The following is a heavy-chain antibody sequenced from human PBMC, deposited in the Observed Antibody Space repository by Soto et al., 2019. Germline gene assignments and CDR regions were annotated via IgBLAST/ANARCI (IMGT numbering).Heavy chain of an antibody. Sequence: QVQLVQSGAEVKKPGSSVKVSCKASGGTFSSYAISWVRQAPGQGLEWMGGIIPIFGTANYAQKFQGRVTITADESTSTADKELSSRRSEDTAVYYCASRYYYGSGSTYYFDYWGQGTLVTVSS. CDR2: IIPIFGTA. CDR1: GGTFSSYA. CDR3: ASRYYYGSGSTYYFDY. D-gene: IGHD3-10*01. V-gene: IGHV1-69*12. J-gene: IGHJ4*02.